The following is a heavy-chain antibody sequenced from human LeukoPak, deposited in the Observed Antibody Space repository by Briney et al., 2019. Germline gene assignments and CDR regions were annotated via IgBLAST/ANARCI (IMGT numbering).Heavy chain of an antibody. Sequence: SETLSLTCTVSGGSISSYYWSWIRQPPGKGLEWIGYIYYSGSTNYNPSLKSRVTISVDTSKNQFPLKLSSVTAADTAIYYCARVSWPDAFDIWGQGTMVTVSS. CDR1: GGSISSYY. CDR2: IYYSGST. J-gene: IGHJ3*02. V-gene: IGHV4-59*01. D-gene: IGHD5-12*01. CDR3: ARVSWPDAFDI.